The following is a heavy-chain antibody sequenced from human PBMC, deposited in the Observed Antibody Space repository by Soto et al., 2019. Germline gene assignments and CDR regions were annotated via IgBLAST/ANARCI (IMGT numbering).Heavy chain of an antibody. CDR1: GDTFTSYA. V-gene: IGHV1-3*01. CDR3: ARVPCSSTSCYGLDWFDP. J-gene: IGHJ5*02. D-gene: IGHD2-2*01. CDR2: INAGNGNT. Sequence: ASVKVSCKASGDTFTSYAMHWVRQAPGQRLEWMGWINAGNGNTKYSQKFQGRVTITRDTSASTAYMELSSLRSEDTAVYYCARVPCSSTSCYGLDWFDPWGQGTLVTVSS.